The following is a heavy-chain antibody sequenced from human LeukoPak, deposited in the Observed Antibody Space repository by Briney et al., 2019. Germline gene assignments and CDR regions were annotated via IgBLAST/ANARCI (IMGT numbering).Heavy chain of an antibody. CDR1: GGSFSSGTYY. V-gene: IGHV4-39*07. D-gene: IGHD3-3*01. Sequence: PSETLSLTCTVSGGSFSSGTYYWAWIRQSPGKGLEWIASVYYSGSTYYNPSLKSRVSVSIDTSNSQFSLTLTSVTAADTAVYYCARARAYSDFWSGYFVYYFDYWGQGTLVTVSS. CDR2: VYYSGST. CDR3: ARARAYSDFWSGYFVYYFDY. J-gene: IGHJ4*02.